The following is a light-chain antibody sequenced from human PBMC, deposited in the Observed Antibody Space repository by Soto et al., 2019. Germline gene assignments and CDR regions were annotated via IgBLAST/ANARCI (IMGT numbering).Light chain of an antibody. CDR3: QHWPDYSST. J-gene: IGKJ1*01. CDR2: KTS. Sequence: DIHMTQSPSTLSASVGDRVTITCRASQSLTMWLAWYQQKPGKAHNLLIYKTSRLESGVPPSFSGSGSGTEFTVTSSSLQLDQFATHHWQHWPDYSSTFGQGTKVEVK. CDR1: QSLTMW. V-gene: IGKV1-5*03.